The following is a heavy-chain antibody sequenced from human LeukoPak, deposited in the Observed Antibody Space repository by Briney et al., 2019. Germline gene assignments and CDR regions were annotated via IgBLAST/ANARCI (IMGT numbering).Heavy chain of an antibody. D-gene: IGHD6-25*01. CDR3: ARARGSAGY. V-gene: IGHV3-21*01. CDR1: GFTFSSYS. J-gene: IGHJ4*02. Sequence: GGSLRLSCAASGFTFSSYSMNWVRQAPGKGLEWVSSISSSSNYIYYADSVKGRFTISRDNAKNSLYLQMNSLRAEDTAVYYCARARGSAGYWGQGTLVTVSS. CDR2: ISSSSNYI.